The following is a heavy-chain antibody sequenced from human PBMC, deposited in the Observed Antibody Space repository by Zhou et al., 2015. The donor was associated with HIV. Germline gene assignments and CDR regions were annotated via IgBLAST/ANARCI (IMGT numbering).Heavy chain of an antibody. CDR2: ISFDGSNK. V-gene: IGHV3-30*18. D-gene: IGHD3-22*01. CDR1: GFTFSSYG. J-gene: IGHJ4*02. CDR3: AKDHSQVIGFDY. Sequence: QVQLVESGGGVVQPGRSLRLSCAASGFTFSSYGMHWVRQAPGKGLEWVAVISFDGSNKYYADSVKGRFSISRDNSKNTLYLQMRSLRAEDTAVYYCAKDHSQVIGFDYVGQGTLVTVSS.